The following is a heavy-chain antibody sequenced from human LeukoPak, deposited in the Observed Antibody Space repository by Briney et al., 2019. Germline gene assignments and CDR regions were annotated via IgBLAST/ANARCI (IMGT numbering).Heavy chain of an antibody. CDR1: GFSFSTYG. D-gene: IGHD3-3*01. CDR3: AKAGVGRISNFDF. Sequence: GGSLRPSCAAYGFSFSTYGMQSVRQAPGKGLEWVAFIRYDGSQNHITDSVKGRFTVSRDNSRSTLYLQMDSLTVEDTAVYYCAKAGVGRISNFDFWGQGTLVTVSS. CDR2: IRYDGSQN. V-gene: IGHV3-30*02. J-gene: IGHJ4*02.